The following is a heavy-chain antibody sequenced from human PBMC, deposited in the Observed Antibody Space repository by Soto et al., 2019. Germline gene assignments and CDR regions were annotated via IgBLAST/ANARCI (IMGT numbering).Heavy chain of an antibody. CDR1: GFTVSSNY. Sequence: AGGSLRLSCAASGFTVSSNYMSWVRQAPGKGLEWVSVIYSGGSTYYADSVKGRFTISRDSSKNTVYLQINSLGAEDTAVYYCARDSPLTSARAFDIWGQGTVVT. CDR3: ARDSPLTSARAFDI. CDR2: IYSGGST. V-gene: IGHV3-53*01. J-gene: IGHJ3*02.